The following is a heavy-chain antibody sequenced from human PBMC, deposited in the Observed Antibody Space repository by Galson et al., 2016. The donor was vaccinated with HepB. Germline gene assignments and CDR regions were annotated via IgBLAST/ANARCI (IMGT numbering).Heavy chain of an antibody. CDR1: GFTFGNYV. Sequence: CAASGFTFGNYVMSWVRQAPGKGLEWVSSITNIGGNTYYADSVKGRFTISRDNSKNTLYLQMSSLRAEDTALYYCAKVDCGGDCKRFDYWGQGTLVTVSS. CDR3: AKVDCGGDCKRFDY. CDR2: ITNIGGNT. V-gene: IGHV3-23*01. D-gene: IGHD2-21*02. J-gene: IGHJ4*02.